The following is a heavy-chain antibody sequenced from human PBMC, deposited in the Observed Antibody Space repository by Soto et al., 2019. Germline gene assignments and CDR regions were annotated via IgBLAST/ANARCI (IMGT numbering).Heavy chain of an antibody. J-gene: IGHJ4*02. V-gene: IGHV3-30*14. D-gene: IGHD6-6*01. CDR1: GFTFSNFA. CDR2: ISYDGSKE. Sequence: QVQLVESGGGVVQPGRSLRLSCTASGFTFSNFAMHWVRQAPGKWLEWLAVISYDGSKEYYAESVKGRFTVSRDNSKNSLWFEMNNLRADDTAVYYCARDHRYSSSSLGYWGQGTLLTVSS. CDR3: ARDHRYSSSSLGY.